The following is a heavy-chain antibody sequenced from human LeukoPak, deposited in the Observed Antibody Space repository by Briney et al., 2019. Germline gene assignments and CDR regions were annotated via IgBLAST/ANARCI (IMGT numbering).Heavy chain of an antibody. CDR1: GYSISSGYY. CDR2: IYHSGST. V-gene: IGHV4-38-2*01. D-gene: IGHD2-2*01. Sequence: SETLSLTCAVSGYSISSGYYWGWIRQPPGKGLEWIGSIYHSGSTYYNPSLESRVTISVDTSKNQFSLKLSSVTAADTAVYYCARSPDIIVVPAAYFDYWGQGTLVTVSS. J-gene: IGHJ4*02. CDR3: ARSPDIIVVPAAYFDY.